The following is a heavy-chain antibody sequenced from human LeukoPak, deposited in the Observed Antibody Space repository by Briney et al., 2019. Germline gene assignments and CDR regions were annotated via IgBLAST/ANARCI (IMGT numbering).Heavy chain of an antibody. CDR2: INAGNGNT. CDR3: ASAKGFGELFAFDY. V-gene: IGHV1-3*01. D-gene: IGHD3-10*01. J-gene: IGHJ4*02. Sequence: ASVKVSCKASGYTFTSYGISWVRQAPGQGLEWMGWINAGNGNTKYSQKFQGRVTITRDTSASTAYMELSSLRSEDTAVYYCASAKGFGELFAFDYWGQGTLVTVSS. CDR1: GYTFTSYG.